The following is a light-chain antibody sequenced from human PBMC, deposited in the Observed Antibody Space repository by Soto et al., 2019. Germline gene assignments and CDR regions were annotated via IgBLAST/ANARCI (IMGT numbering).Light chain of an antibody. Sequence: EMVMTQSPATLSVSPGERATLSCRASQCVSTNLAWYQHKPGQPPRLLFYGASTRATGIPARFSGSASGTEFTLTIGSLQSEDFAVYYCQQYYNWPPMYTFGQGTKLEIK. V-gene: IGKV3-15*01. J-gene: IGKJ2*01. CDR3: QQYYNWPPMYT. CDR2: GAS. CDR1: QCVSTN.